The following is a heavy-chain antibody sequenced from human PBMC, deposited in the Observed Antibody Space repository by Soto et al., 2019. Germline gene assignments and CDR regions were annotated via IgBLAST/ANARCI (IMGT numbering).Heavy chain of an antibody. V-gene: IGHV3-21*01. Sequence: EVQLVESGGGLVKPGGSLRLSCAASGFTFSSYSMNWVRQAPGKGLEWVSSISSSSSYIYYADSVKGRFTISRDNAKNSLYLQINSLRAEDTAVYYCARVGGQLVPGFDYWGQGTLVTVSS. D-gene: IGHD6-6*01. CDR3: ARVGGQLVPGFDY. CDR2: ISSSSSYI. J-gene: IGHJ4*02. CDR1: GFTFSSYS.